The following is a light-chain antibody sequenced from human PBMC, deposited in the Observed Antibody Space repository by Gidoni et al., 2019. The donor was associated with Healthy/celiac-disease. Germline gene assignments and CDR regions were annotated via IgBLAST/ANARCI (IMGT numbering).Light chain of an antibody. CDR1: QSVSSN. CDR3: QQYNNWPPLT. CDR2: GAS. Sequence: EIVIKQSPATLSVSPGERATLSCRASQSVSSNLAWYQQKPGQAPRLLIYGASTRATGIPARFSGSGSGTEFTLTISSLQSEDFAVYYCQQYNNWPPLTFGGGTKVEIK. V-gene: IGKV3-15*01. J-gene: IGKJ4*01.